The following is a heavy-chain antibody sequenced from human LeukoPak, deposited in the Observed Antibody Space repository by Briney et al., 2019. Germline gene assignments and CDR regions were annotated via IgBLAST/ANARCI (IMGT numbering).Heavy chain of an antibody. Sequence: TGGSLRLSCAASGFTFSSYGMHWVRQAPGKGLEWVAVISYDGSNKYYADSVKGRFTISRGNSKNTLYLQMNSLRAEDTAVYYCAKDLRYCTNGVCYRFDYWGQGTLVTVSS. J-gene: IGHJ4*02. V-gene: IGHV3-30*18. D-gene: IGHD2-8*01. CDR1: GFTFSSYG. CDR3: AKDLRYCTNGVCYRFDY. CDR2: ISYDGSNK.